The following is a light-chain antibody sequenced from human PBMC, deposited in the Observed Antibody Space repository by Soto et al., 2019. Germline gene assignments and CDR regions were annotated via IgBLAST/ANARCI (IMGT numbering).Light chain of an antibody. Sequence: EIILTQSPATLSVSPGERATLSCRASQSVSSNLAWHQQRPGQAPRLLIYGASTRATGVPARFSGGGSGTEFTLTITSLQSEDFAVYWCQQYNNWPLTFGPGTKVD. CDR3: QQYNNWPLT. V-gene: IGKV3D-15*01. CDR2: GAS. CDR1: QSVSSN. J-gene: IGKJ3*01.